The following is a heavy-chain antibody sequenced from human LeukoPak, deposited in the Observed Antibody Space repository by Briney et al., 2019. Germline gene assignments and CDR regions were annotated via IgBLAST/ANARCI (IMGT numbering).Heavy chain of an antibody. CDR2: IDWDDDK. D-gene: IGHD3-10*01. J-gene: IGHJ4*02. CDR3: ARISRYYGSGSYSHFDY. CDR1: GFSLSTSGMC. Sequence: SGPTLVNPTQTLRLTCTFSGFSLSTSGMCVSWIRQPPGKAREWLALIDWDDDKYYSTSLKTRLTISKDTSKNQVVLTMTNMDPVDTATYYCARISRYYGSGSYSHFDYWGQGTLVTVSS. V-gene: IGHV2-70*01.